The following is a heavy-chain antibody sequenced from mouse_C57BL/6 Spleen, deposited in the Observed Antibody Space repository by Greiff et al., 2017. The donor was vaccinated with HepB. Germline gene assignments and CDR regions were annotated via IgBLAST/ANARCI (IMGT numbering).Heavy chain of an antibody. CDR1: GYTFTSYW. CDR2: IYPGSGST. J-gene: IGHJ2*01. V-gene: IGHV1-55*01. D-gene: IGHD2-4*01. Sequence: QVQLKQPGAELVKPGASVKMSCKASGYTFTSYWITWVKQRPGQGLEWIGDIYPGSGSTNYNEKFKSKATLTVDTSSSTAYMQLSSLTSEDSAVYYCAREFDYDGGFDYWCQGTTLTVSS. CDR3: AREFDYDGGFDY.